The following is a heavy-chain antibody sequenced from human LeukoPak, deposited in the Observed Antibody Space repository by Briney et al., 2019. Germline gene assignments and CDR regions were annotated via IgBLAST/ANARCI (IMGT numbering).Heavy chain of an antibody. CDR1: GGSFSGYY. CDR3: ARENSRKAGDYYYYSMDV. D-gene: IGHD1-26*01. Sequence: SETLSLTCAVYGGSFSGYYWSWIRQPPGKGLEWIGEINHSGSTNYNPSLKSRVTISVDTSKNQFSLKLSSVTAADTAVYYCARENSRKAGDYYYYSMDVWGTGTTVTISS. J-gene: IGHJ6*04. CDR2: INHSGST. V-gene: IGHV4-34*01.